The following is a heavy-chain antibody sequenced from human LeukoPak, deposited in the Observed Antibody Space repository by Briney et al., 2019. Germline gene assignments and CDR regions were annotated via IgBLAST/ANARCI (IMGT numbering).Heavy chain of an antibody. J-gene: IGHJ5*02. Sequence: SETLSLTCTVSGDSISSSSYYWGWIRQPPGKGLEWIGSIYYSGSTYYNPSLKSRVTISVDTSKNQFSLKLSSVTAADTAVYYCARHEPRGAGDYSSPSDPWGQGTLVTVSS. CDR2: IYYSGST. D-gene: IGHD4-17*01. V-gene: IGHV4-39*01. CDR3: ARHEPRGAGDYSSPSDP. CDR1: GDSISSSSYY.